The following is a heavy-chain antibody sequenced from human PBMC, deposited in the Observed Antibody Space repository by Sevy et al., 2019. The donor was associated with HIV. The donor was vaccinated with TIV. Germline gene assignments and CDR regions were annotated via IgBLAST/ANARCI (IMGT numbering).Heavy chain of an antibody. Sequence: GGSLRLSCAASGFTFSSYAMSWVRQAPGKGLEWVSAIGGSGGSTYYADSVKGRFTISRDNSKNTLYLQMNSLRAEDTAVYYWAKIVVVVVAGSFDYWGQGTLVTVSS. D-gene: IGHD2-15*01. V-gene: IGHV3-23*01. J-gene: IGHJ4*02. CDR3: AKIVVVVVAGSFDY. CDR1: GFTFSSYA. CDR2: IGGSGGST.